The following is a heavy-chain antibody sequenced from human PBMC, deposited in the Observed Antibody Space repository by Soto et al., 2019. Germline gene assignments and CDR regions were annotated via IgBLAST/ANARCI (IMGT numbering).Heavy chain of an antibody. V-gene: IGHV1-3*01. D-gene: IGHD3-10*01. Sequence: VALVKVSCKASGYTFTSYAMHWVRQAPGQRLEWMGWINAGNGNTKYSQKFQGRVTITRDTSASTAYMELSSLRSEDTAVYYCARTSGVLWFGELSLPPGWFDPWGQGTLVTVSS. CDR2: INAGNGNT. J-gene: IGHJ5*02. CDR3: ARTSGVLWFGELSLPPGWFDP. CDR1: GYTFTSYA.